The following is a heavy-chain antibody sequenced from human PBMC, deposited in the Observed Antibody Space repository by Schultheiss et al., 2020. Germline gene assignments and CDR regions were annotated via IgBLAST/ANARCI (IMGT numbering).Heavy chain of an antibody. D-gene: IGHD3-3*01. CDR3: ARVSMYDFWSGYYRDYYYYGMDV. CDR1: GGTFSSYA. Sequence: SVKVSCKASGGTFSSYAISWVRQAPGQGLEWMGGIIPIFGTANYAQKFQGRVTITADESTSTAYMELSSLRSEDTAVYYCARVSMYDFWSGYYRDYYYYGMDVWGQGTTVTVSS. J-gene: IGHJ6*02. CDR2: IIPIFGTA. V-gene: IGHV1-69*13.